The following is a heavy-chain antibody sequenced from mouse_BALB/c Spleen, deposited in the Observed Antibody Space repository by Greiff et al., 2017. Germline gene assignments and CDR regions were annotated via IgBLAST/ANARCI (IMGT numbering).Heavy chain of an antibody. CDR2: INPSNGGT. D-gene: IGHD2-3*01. CDR1: GYTFTSYY. CDR3: TRGSVPGYYEAMDY. Sequence: QVQLKQPGAELVKPGASVKLSCKASGYTFTSYYMYWVKQRPGQGLEWIGGINPSNGGTNFNEKFKSKATLTVDKSSSTAYMQLSSLTSEDSAVYYCTRGSVPGYYEAMDYWGQGTSVTVSS. J-gene: IGHJ4*01. V-gene: IGHV1S81*02.